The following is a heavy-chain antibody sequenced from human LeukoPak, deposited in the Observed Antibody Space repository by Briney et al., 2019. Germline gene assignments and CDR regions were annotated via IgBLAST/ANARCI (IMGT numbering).Heavy chain of an antibody. CDR2: IYYSGST. CDR1: GGSISNYY. CDR3: ARHIRSYGP. D-gene: IGHD5-18*01. J-gene: IGHJ5*02. Sequence: SETLSLTCTVSGGSISNYYWSWIRQPPGKRLEWIGYIYYSGSTNYNPSLKSRVTISVDTSKNQFSLKLSSVTAADTAVYYCARHIRSYGPWGQGTLVTVSS. V-gene: IGHV4-59*08.